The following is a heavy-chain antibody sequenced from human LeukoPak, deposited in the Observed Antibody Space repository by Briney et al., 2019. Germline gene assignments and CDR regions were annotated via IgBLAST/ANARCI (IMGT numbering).Heavy chain of an antibody. CDR2: ILPIFGTA. J-gene: IGHJ5*01. CDR1: GGTFSSYA. CDR3: AKLLRQQLVRGWFYC. V-gene: IGHV1-69*05. D-gene: IGHD6-13*01. Sequence: SVKVSCKASGGTFSSYAISWVRQAPGQGLEWMGGILPIFGTANYAQKFQGRVTITTDESTSTAYMELRSLKSGDTAVHYCAKLLRQQLVRGWFYCRGQGTMVSDSS.